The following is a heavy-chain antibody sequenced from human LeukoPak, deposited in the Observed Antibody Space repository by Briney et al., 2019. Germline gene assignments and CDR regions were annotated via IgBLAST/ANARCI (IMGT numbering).Heavy chain of an antibody. J-gene: IGHJ4*02. Sequence: SETLSLTCTVSGGSISSYYWSWIRQPPGKGLEWVGYIYYSGSTNYNPSLKSRVTISVDTSKNQFSLKLSSVTAADTAVYYCARVSGYDWESFYDYWGQGTLVTVSS. D-gene: IGHD5-12*01. CDR3: ARVSGYDWESFYDY. CDR2: IYYSGST. CDR1: GGSISSYY. V-gene: IGHV4-59*01.